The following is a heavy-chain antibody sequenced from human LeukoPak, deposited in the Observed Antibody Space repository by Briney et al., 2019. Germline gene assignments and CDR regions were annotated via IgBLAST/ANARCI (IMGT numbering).Heavy chain of an antibody. CDR1: GGSFSAYY. CDR3: ARERSGGRVWFDP. V-gene: IGHV4-59*01. J-gene: IGHJ5*02. D-gene: IGHD3-16*01. CDR2: IYYSGST. Sequence: PSETLSLTCAVYGGSFSAYYWSWIRQPPGKGLGWIGYIYYSGSTNYNPSLKSRVTISVDTSKNQFSLKLSSVTAADTAVYYCARERSGGRVWFDPWGQGTLVTVSS.